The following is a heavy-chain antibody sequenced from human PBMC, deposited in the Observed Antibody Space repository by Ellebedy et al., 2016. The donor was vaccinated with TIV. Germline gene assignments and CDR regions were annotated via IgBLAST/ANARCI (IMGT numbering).Heavy chain of an antibody. V-gene: IGHV4-59*01. Sequence: SETLFLTXTVSDGSIRSYHWSWIRQSPGKGLEWIGYFHYSGTTNYNPSLKSRLSISVDTSKNQFSLNLSSVTAADTGVYYCARTSTMVRGALDYWGQGTLVTVSS. J-gene: IGHJ4*02. CDR3: ARTSTMVRGALDY. CDR2: FHYSGTT. D-gene: IGHD3-10*01. CDR1: DGSIRSYH.